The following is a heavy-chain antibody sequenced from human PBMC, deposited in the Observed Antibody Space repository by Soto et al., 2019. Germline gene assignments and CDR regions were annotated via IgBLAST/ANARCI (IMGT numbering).Heavy chain of an antibody. CDR3: AKDLSYSLYDTYYYGMDV. V-gene: IGHV3-30*18. Sequence: GGSLRLSCAASGFTFSSYGMHWVRQAPGKGLEWVAVISYDGSNKYYADSVKGRFTISRDNSKNTLYLQMNSLRAEDTAVYYCAKDLSYSLYDTYYYGMDVWGQGTTVTVSS. D-gene: IGHD3-9*01. J-gene: IGHJ6*02. CDR1: GFTFSSYG. CDR2: ISYDGSNK.